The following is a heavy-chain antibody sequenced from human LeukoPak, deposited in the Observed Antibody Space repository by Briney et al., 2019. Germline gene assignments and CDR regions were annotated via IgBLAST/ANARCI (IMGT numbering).Heavy chain of an antibody. J-gene: IGHJ4*02. CDR2: IYTSGST. CDR1: GGSISSYY. V-gene: IGHV4-4*07. Sequence: SETLSLTCTVSGGSISSYYWSWIRQPAGKGLEWIGRIYTSGSTNYNPSLKSRVTISLDTSKNEFSLRLTSVTAADTAVYFCVREAPRHSSRWGPGTLVTVSS. D-gene: IGHD6-13*01. CDR3: VREAPRHSSR.